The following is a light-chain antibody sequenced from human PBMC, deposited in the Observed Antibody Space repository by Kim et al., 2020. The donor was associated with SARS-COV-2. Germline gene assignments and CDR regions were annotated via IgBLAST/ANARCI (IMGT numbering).Light chain of an antibody. CDR1: QSVLHNSNKNNY. CDR2: WAS. V-gene: IGKV4-1*01. J-gene: IGKJ1*01. Sequence: ANINCKSSQSVLHNSNKNNYLAWYQQKPGQPPKLLLYWASTRESGVPDRFSGSGSETDFTLTISSLQAEDLAVYYCQQYFNTPWTFGQGTKVDIK. CDR3: QQYFNTPWT.